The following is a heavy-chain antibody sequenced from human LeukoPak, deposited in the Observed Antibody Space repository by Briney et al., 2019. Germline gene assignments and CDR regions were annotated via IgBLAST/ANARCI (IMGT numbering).Heavy chain of an antibody. D-gene: IGHD6-25*01. CDR1: GFTFYDYG. V-gene: IGHV3-20*01. CDR3: AREGPGIAAASYYYYYYMDV. J-gene: IGHJ6*03. Sequence: GGSLCLSRAASGFTFYDYGMSGVRHAPGGGVEWGSGINWNGGSRGYADSVQARFTISSDNAKTSLYLQMNSLRAEDTAFYHCAREGPGIAAASYYYYYYMDVWGKGTTVTVSS. CDR2: INWNGGSR.